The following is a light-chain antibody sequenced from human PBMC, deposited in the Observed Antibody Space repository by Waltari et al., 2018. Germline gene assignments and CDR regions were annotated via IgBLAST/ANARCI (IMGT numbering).Light chain of an antibody. CDR2: GAS. V-gene: IGKV3-20*01. CDR1: QRVSRA. J-gene: IGKJ1*01. CDR3: QHYLRLPVT. Sequence: EIVLPQSPGTLSLSLGERATLSCRASQRVSRALAWYQQKPGQAPRLLIYGASTRATGIPDRFSGSGSGTDFSLTISRLEPDDFAVYYCQHYLRLPVTFGQGTTVEI.